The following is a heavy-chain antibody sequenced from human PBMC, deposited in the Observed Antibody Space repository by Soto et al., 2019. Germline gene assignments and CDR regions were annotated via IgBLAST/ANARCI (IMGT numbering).Heavy chain of an antibody. CDR2: ISSSGSTI. Sequence: GGSLRLSCAASGFTFSDYYMSWIRQAPGKGLEWVSYISSSGSTIYYADSVKGRFTISRDNAKNSLYLQMNSLRAEDTAVYYCASSSDIVVVPAAYRAFPYWGQGTLVTVSS. V-gene: IGHV3-11*01. J-gene: IGHJ4*02. D-gene: IGHD2-2*01. CDR3: ASSSDIVVVPAAYRAFPY. CDR1: GFTFSDYY.